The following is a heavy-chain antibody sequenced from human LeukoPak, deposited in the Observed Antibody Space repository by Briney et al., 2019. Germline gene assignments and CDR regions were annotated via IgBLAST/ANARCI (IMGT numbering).Heavy chain of an antibody. Sequence: GGSLRLSCAASGFTFSSYAMSWVRQAPGKGLKWVSGISGSGGSTYYADSVKGRFTISRDKSKNTMYLHMNSLSDEDTAVYYCAKGPSTVTTRGYFDYWGQGTLVTVSS. J-gene: IGHJ4*02. D-gene: IGHD4-17*01. CDR2: ISGSGGST. CDR1: GFTFSSYA. CDR3: AKGPSTVTTRGYFDY. V-gene: IGHV3-23*01.